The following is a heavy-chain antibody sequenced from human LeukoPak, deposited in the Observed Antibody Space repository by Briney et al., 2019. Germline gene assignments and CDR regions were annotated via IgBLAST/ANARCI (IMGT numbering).Heavy chain of an antibody. CDR2: ISWNSGSI. D-gene: IGHD3-22*01. CDR1: GFTFDDYA. V-gene: IGHV3-9*01. J-gene: IGHJ3*02. CDR3: AKDTYDSSGYYYRTGAFDI. Sequence: GGSLRLSCAASGFTFDDYAMHWVRQAPGKGLGWVSGISWNSGSIGYADSVKGRFTISRDNAKNSLYLQMNSLRAEDTALYYCAKDTYDSSGYYYRTGAFDIWGQGTMVTVSS.